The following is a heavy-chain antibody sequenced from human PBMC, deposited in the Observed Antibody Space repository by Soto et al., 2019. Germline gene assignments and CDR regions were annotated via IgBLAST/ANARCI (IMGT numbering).Heavy chain of an antibody. J-gene: IGHJ5*02. V-gene: IGHV3-23*01. CDR2: ISGSGGST. CDR3: ANDIVGATVNWFDP. D-gene: IGHD1-26*01. CDR1: GFTFSSYA. Sequence: EVQLLESGGGLVQPGGSLRLSCADSGFTFSSYAMSWVRQAPGKGLEWVSAISGSGGSTYYADSVKGRFTISRDNSKNTLYLQMNSLRAEDTAVYYCANDIVGATVNWFDPWGQGTLVTVSS.